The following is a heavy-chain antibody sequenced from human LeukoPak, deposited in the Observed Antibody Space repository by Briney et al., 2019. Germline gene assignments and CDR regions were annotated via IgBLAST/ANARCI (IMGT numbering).Heavy chain of an antibody. D-gene: IGHD6-19*01. CDR1: GYTFTNYY. CDR2: INPSGGST. CDR3: ARRNHVAGTGGWFDP. J-gene: IGHJ5*02. V-gene: IGHV1-46*01. Sequence: ASVKVSCKASGYTFTNYYMHWVRQGPGQGLEWMGTINPSGGSTSYAQKFQGRVTMTRDTSTSTVYMELSSLTSEDTAMYYCARRNHVAGTGGWFDPWGQGTLVTVSS.